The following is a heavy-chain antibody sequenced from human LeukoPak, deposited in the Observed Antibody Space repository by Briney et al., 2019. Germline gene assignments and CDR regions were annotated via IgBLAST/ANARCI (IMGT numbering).Heavy chain of an antibody. CDR2: ISSSSSYI. CDR1: GFTFSSYS. CDR3: ARDGVATWDY. Sequence: GGSLRPSCAASGFTFSSYSMNWVRQAPGKGLEWVSSISSSSSYIYYADSVKGRFTISRDNAKNSLYLQMNSLRAEDTAVYYCARDGVATWDYWGQGTLVTVSS. J-gene: IGHJ4*02. V-gene: IGHV3-21*01. D-gene: IGHD5-12*01.